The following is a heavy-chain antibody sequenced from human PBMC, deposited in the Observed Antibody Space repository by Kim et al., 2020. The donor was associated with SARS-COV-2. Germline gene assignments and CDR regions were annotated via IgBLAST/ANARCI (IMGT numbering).Heavy chain of an antibody. CDR1: GGSISSSSYY. CDR2: IYYSGST. CDR3: ARQDIVATIFDY. V-gene: IGHV4-39*01. J-gene: IGHJ4*02. Sequence: SETLSLTCTVSGGSISSSSYYWGWIRQPPGKGLEWIGSIYYSGSTYYNPSLKSRVTISVDTSKNQFSLKLSSVTAADTAVYYCARQDIVATIFDYWGQGTQVTVSS. D-gene: IGHD5-12*01.